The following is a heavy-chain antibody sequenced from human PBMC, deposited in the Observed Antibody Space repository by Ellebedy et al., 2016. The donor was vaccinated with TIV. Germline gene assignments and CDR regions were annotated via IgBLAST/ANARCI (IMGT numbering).Heavy chain of an antibody. CDR2: IIPIFGTA. J-gene: IGHJ6*02. Sequence: SVKVSXXASGGTFSSYAISWVRQAPGQGLEWMGGIIPIFGTANYAQKFQGRVTITADESTSTAYMELSSLRSEDTAVYYCAAVPFVVVPAAIGLGYYGMDVWGQGTTVTVSS. D-gene: IGHD2-2*01. V-gene: IGHV1-69*13. CDR1: GGTFSSYA. CDR3: AAVPFVVVPAAIGLGYYGMDV.